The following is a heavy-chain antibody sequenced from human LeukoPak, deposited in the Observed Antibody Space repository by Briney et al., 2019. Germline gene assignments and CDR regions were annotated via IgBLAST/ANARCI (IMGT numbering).Heavy chain of an antibody. CDR2: IYYSGST. D-gene: IGHD6-13*01. V-gene: IGHV4-59*01. CDR3: ARVAAGGNYFDY. J-gene: IGHJ4*02. CDR1: GGSIRSYY. Sequence: PSETLSLTCAVSGGSIRSYYWSWLRQPPGKGLEWIGYIYYSGSTNYNPSLKSRVTISVDTSKNQFSLKLSSVTAADTAVYYCARVAAGGNYFDYWGQGTLVTVSS.